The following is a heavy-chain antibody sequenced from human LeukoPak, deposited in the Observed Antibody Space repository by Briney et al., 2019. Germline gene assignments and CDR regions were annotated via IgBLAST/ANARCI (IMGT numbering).Heavy chain of an antibody. Sequence: GGSLRLSCAASGFTFSSNYMSWVRQAPGKGLEWVSVIYSGGSTYYAAPVKRRFTISRDNSKNTLYLQMNSLRAEDTAVYYCARGPYGSGSYWVDYWGQGTLVTVSS. CDR1: GFTFSSNY. D-gene: IGHD3-10*01. CDR2: IYSGGST. J-gene: IGHJ4*02. CDR3: ARGPYGSGSYWVDY. V-gene: IGHV3-53*01.